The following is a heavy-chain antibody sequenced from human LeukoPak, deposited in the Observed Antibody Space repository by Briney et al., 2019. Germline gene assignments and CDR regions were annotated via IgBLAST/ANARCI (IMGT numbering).Heavy chain of an antibody. Sequence: GGSLRLSCAASGFTFSAYSMNWVRQAPGKGLEWVASIRSDGSDKKYADSVKGQFTISRDNAKNSLYLQMNSLRDEDTAVYYCARGGSGYSYGKIDSWGQGILVTVSS. J-gene: IGHJ4*02. D-gene: IGHD5-18*01. V-gene: IGHV3-30*02. CDR2: IRSDGSDK. CDR3: ARGGSGYSYGKIDS. CDR1: GFTFSAYS.